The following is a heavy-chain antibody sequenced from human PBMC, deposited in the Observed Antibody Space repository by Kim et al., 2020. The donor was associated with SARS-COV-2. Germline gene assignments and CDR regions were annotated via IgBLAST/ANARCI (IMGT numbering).Heavy chain of an antibody. V-gene: IGHV3-30-3*01. CDR3: ASALPKDV. J-gene: IGHJ6*02. Sequence: GGSLRLSCAASGFTFSSYAMHWVRQAPGKGLEWVAVISYDGSNKYYADSVKGRFTISRDNSKNTLYLQMNSLRAEDTAVYYCASALPKDVWGQGTTVTVSS. D-gene: IGHD3-10*01. CDR2: ISYDGSNK. CDR1: GFTFSSYA.